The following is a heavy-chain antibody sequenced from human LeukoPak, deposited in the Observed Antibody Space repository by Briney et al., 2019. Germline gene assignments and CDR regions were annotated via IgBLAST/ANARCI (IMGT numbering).Heavy chain of an antibody. D-gene: IGHD3-10*01. Sequence: SETLSLTCTVSGGSISSYYWSWIRQPAGKGLEWIGRIYTSGSTNYNPSLKSRATMSVDTSKNQFSLKLSSVTAADTAVCYCAREVRFSMVRGEIDCWGQGTLVTVSS. J-gene: IGHJ4*02. V-gene: IGHV4-4*07. CDR1: GGSISSYY. CDR3: AREVRFSMVRGEIDC. CDR2: IYTSGST.